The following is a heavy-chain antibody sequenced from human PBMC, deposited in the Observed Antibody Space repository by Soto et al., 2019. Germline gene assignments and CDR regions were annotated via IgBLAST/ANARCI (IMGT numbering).Heavy chain of an antibody. CDR1: GFTFSRYA. V-gene: IGHV3-30*04. Sequence: QVQVVESGGGVVQPGRSLRLSCAASGFTFSRYAIHWVRQAPGKGLEWVAVILRDGSNKYYVDSVKGRFTISRDNSKNTLYLQMNSMRDEDTAVYYCARSRNSAVADYFDFWGQGTLVTVSS. D-gene: IGHD3-10*01. CDR2: ILRDGSNK. J-gene: IGHJ4*02. CDR3: ARSRNSAVADYFDF.